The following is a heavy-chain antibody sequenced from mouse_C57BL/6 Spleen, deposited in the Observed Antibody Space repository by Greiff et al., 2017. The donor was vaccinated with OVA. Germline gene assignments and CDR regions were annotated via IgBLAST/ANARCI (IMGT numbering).Heavy chain of an antibody. CDR1: GYTFTSYW. CDR3: ARSRGYDNYAMDY. CDR2: IDPNSGGT. Sequence: QVQLKQPGAELVKPGASVKLSCKASGYTFTSYWMHWVKQRPGRGLEWIGRIDPNSGGTKYNEKFKSKATLTVDKPSSTAYMQLSSLTSEDSAVYYCARSRGYDNYAMDYWGQGTSVTVSS. V-gene: IGHV1-72*01. D-gene: IGHD2-2*01. J-gene: IGHJ4*01.